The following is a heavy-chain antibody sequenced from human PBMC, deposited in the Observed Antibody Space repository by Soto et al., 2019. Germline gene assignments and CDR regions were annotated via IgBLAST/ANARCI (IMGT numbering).Heavy chain of an antibody. J-gene: IGHJ1*01. D-gene: IGHD3-22*01. CDR3: ARFYDNPAWPAF. CDR1: GFSFRSYG. V-gene: IGHV3-33*08. Sequence: PGGSLRLSCVASGFSFRSYGMHWVRQAPGKGLEWVAVIWFDGSQKHYVDSVQGRFTVSRDNSKDTMFLEMNSLRVEDTAVYYCARFYDNPAWPAFWGQGTPVTVSS. CDR2: IWFDGSQK.